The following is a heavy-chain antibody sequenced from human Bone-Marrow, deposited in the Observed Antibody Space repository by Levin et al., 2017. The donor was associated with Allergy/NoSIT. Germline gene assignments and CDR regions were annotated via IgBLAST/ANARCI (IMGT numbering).Heavy chain of an antibody. CDR3: AREQEFGGSSVLRYFDL. J-gene: IGHJ2*01. CDR2: ISAYSGNT. Sequence: GESLKISCKTSGYAFRNYGLSWVRQAPGQGLEWLGWISAYSGNTNYAQRFQGRVTMTTDTSTNTAVMELRSLRSDDTAVYYCAREQEFGGSSVLRYFDLWGQGTLVTVSS. CDR1: GYAFRNYG. D-gene: IGHD4-23*01. V-gene: IGHV1-18*01.